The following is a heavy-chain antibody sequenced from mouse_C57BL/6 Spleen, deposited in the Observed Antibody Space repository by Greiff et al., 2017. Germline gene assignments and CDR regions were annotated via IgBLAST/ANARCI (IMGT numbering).Heavy chain of an antibody. CDR3: ARLPLLITTVVATRDYAMDY. Sequence: QVQLQQPGAELVKPGASVKLSCKASGYTFTSYWMHWVKQRPGRGLEWIGRIDPNSGGTKYNEKFKSKATLTVDKPSSTAYMQLSSLTSEDSAVYYCARLPLLITTVVATRDYAMDYWGQGTSVTVSS. D-gene: IGHD1-1*01. J-gene: IGHJ4*01. CDR1: GYTFTSYW. CDR2: IDPNSGGT. V-gene: IGHV1-72*01.